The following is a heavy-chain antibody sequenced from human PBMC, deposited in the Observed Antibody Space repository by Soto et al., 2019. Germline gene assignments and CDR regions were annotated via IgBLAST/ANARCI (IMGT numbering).Heavy chain of an antibody. J-gene: IGHJ6*02. D-gene: IGHD2-2*02. CDR2: IYHSGST. CDR3: ARAGVVVVPAAILNYYYYYGMDV. Sequence: NPSETLSLTCAVSGGSISSSNWWSWVRQPPGKGLEWIGEIYHSGSTNYNPSLKSRVTISVDKSKNQFSLKLSSVTAADTAVYYCARAGVVVVPAAILNYYYYYGMDVWGQGTTVTVSS. CDR1: GGSISSSNW. V-gene: IGHV4-4*02.